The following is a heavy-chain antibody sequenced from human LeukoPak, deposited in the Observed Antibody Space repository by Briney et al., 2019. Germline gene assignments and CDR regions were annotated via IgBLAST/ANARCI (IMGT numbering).Heavy chain of an antibody. J-gene: IGHJ3*02. D-gene: IGHD2-15*01. Sequence: SETLSLTCAVSGYSISSCYYWGWIRQPPGKGLEWIGSIYHSGSTYYNPSLKSRVTISVDTSKNQFSLKLSSVTAADTAVYYCARAGDIAVVVAATPCPCVAFDIWGQGTMVTVSS. V-gene: IGHV4-38-2*01. CDR3: ARAGDIAVVVAATPCPCVAFDI. CDR1: GYSISSCYY. CDR2: IYHSGST.